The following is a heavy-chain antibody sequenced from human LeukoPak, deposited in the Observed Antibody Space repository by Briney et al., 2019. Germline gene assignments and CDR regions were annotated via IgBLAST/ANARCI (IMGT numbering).Heavy chain of an antibody. J-gene: IGHJ6*04. Sequence: GGSLRLSCAASGFTFSNYEMNWVRQALGKGLEWVSSISMSGSNIHYADSVKGRSIISRDNAKDSLYLQMNSLRAEDTAVYYCARDGTGYYYFGLDVWGKGTTVTVSS. V-gene: IGHV3-48*03. CDR3: ARDGTGYYYFGLDV. CDR1: GFTFSNYE. CDR2: ISMSGSNI. D-gene: IGHD1-7*01.